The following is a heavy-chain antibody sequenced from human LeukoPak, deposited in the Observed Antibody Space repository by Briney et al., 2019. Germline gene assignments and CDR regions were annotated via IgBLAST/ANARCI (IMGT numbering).Heavy chain of an antibody. CDR2: IWYDGSNK. CDR1: GFTFSSYG. V-gene: IGHV3-33*06. CDR3: AKDPYYDSSGYQDY. D-gene: IGHD3-22*01. J-gene: IGHJ4*02. Sequence: HPGRSLRLSCAASGFTFSSYGMHRVRQAPGKGLEWVAVIWYDGSNKYYADSVKGRFTISRDNSKNTLYLQMNSLRAEDTAVYYCAKDPYYDSSGYQDYWGQGTLVTVSS.